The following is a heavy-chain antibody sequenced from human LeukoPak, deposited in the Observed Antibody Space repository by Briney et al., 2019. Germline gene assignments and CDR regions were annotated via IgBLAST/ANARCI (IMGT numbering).Heavy chain of an antibody. J-gene: IGHJ4*02. Sequence: SVKVSCKASGGTFSSYAISWVRQAAGQGLEWMGRIIPIFGTANYAQKFQGRVTITTDESTSTAYMELSSLRSEDTAVYYCARGAPPHPYYGSSGSLDHWGQGTLVTVSS. CDR1: GGTFSSYA. D-gene: IGHD3-22*01. CDR2: IIPIFGTA. CDR3: ARGAPPHPYYGSSGSLDH. V-gene: IGHV1-69*05.